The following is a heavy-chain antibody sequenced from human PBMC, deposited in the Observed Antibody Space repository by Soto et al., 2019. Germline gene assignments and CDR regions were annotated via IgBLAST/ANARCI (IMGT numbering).Heavy chain of an antibody. J-gene: IGHJ4*02. Sequence: GGSLRLSCVASGFTFSSYAMNWVRQAPGKGLEWVSLISGSGRRTHYADSVKGRFTISRDNSKNTLFLQMNSLRAEDTAVYYCSGAESPDTAYFSLYWGQGTPVTVSS. CDR1: GFTFSSYA. CDR2: ISGSGRRT. D-gene: IGHD1-26*01. CDR3: SGAESPDTAYFSLY. V-gene: IGHV3-23*01.